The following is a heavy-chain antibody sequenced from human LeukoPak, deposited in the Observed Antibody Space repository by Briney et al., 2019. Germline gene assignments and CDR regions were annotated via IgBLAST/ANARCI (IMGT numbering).Heavy chain of an antibody. CDR1: GGSISSYY. V-gene: IGHV4-59*12. J-gene: IGHJ4*02. D-gene: IGHD3-10*01. CDR2: IYYSGST. Sequence: SETLSLTCTVSGGSISSYYWSWIRQPPGKGLEWIGYIYYSGSTNYNPSLKSRVTISVDKSKNQFSLKLSSVTAADTAVYYCARGDGSGSVDYWGQGTLVTVSS. CDR3: ARGDGSGSVDY.